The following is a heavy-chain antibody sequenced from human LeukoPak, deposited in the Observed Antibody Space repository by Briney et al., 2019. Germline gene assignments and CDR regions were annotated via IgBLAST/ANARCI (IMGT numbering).Heavy chain of an antibody. Sequence: SETLSLTCTVSGGSISSGGYYWSWIRQPPGKGLEWIGEIYHSGSTNYNPSLKSRVTISVDTSKNQFSLKLSSVTAADTAVYYCAKVGGSGTYYYNWFDPWGQGTLVTVSS. J-gene: IGHJ5*02. V-gene: IGHV4-61*08. CDR2: IYHSGST. D-gene: IGHD3-10*01. CDR3: AKVGGSGTYYYNWFDP. CDR1: GGSISSGGYY.